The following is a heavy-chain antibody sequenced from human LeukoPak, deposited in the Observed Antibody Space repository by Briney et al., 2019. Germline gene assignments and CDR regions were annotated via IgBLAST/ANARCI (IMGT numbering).Heavy chain of an antibody. J-gene: IGHJ4*02. CDR1: GYSISSGYH. V-gene: IGHV4-38-2*02. CDR3: ARERSSSWFIEF. CDR2: VFQSGST. D-gene: IGHD6-13*01. Sequence: PSETLSLTCGVSGYSISSGYHWGWIRQPPGKGLEWLGNVFQSGSTYYNPSLKSRVTISVDTSKNQFSLKLSSVTAADTAVYYCARERSSSWFIEFWGQGIHVAVSS.